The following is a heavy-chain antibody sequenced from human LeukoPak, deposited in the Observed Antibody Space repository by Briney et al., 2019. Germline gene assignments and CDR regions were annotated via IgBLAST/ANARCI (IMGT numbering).Heavy chain of an antibody. Sequence: GGSLRLSCAASGFTVSSNYMSWVRQAPGKGLEWVSVIYSGGSTYYADSVKGRFTISRDNAKNSLYLQMNSLRAEDTAVYYCARDSNTYYSLDYWGQGTLVTVSS. CDR3: ARDSNTYYSLDY. D-gene: IGHD3-10*01. CDR2: IYSGGST. J-gene: IGHJ4*02. CDR1: GFTVSSNY. V-gene: IGHV3-53*01.